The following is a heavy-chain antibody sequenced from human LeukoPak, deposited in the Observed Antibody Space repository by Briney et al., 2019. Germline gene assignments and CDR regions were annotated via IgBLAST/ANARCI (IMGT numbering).Heavy chain of an antibody. CDR2: ISGSGGST. Sequence: GGSLRLSCAASGFTFSSDAMSWVRQAPGKGLEWVSAISGSGGSTYYADSVKGRFTISRDNPKNTLYLQMNSLRAEDTAVYYCAKDHGFDYDYVWGTYAFDIWGQGTMVTVSS. CDR3: AKDHGFDYDYVWGTYAFDI. V-gene: IGHV3-23*01. D-gene: IGHD3-16*01. CDR1: GFTFSSDA. J-gene: IGHJ3*02.